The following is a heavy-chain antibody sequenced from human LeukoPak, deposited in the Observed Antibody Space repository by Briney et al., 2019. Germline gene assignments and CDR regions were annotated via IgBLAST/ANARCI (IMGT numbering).Heavy chain of an antibody. J-gene: IGHJ3*02. Sequence: SETLSLTCTISGGSVSDYYWSWIRQSPGKGLEWIGYIYYTGSTTYNPSLKSRVTMSADTSKNQFSLKLSSVTAADTAVYYCARARVWFGELHAFDIWGQGTMVTVSS. CDR1: GGSVSDYY. CDR3: ARARVWFGELHAFDI. V-gene: IGHV4-59*02. D-gene: IGHD3-10*01. CDR2: IYYTGST.